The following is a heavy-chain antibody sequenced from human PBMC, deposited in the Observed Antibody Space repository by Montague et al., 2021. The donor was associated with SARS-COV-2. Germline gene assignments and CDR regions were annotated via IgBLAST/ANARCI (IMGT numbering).Heavy chain of an antibody. CDR3: AKNRAIFWFGEGRESMDA. CDR1: GFSFSNFG. CDR2: ISYDGSVK. Sequence: YRSLSFTASGFSFSNFGMHWVRQAPGKGLEWLAVISYDGSVKYYSDILRGRFSISKDNSKYTVYLQMNSLRPEDTAVYFCAKNRAIFWFGEGRESMDAWGQGTTVIVS. D-gene: IGHD3-10*01. V-gene: IGHV3-30*18. J-gene: IGHJ6*02.